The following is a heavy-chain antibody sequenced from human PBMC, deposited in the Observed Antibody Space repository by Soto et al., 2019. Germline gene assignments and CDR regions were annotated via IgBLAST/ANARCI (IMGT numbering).Heavy chain of an antibody. CDR3: AKARQAQSHYYYGMDV. V-gene: IGHV3-21*04. CDR2: IISSGSFT. D-gene: IGHD6-19*01. Sequence: PGGSLRLSCAASGFSFSNDNMNWIRQAPGKGLEWVSSIISSGSFTYYADSVKGRFTISRDNANNTLYLQMNSLRGEDTAIYYCAKARQAQSHYYYGMDVWGQGTPVTVSS. CDR1: GFSFSNDN. J-gene: IGHJ6*02.